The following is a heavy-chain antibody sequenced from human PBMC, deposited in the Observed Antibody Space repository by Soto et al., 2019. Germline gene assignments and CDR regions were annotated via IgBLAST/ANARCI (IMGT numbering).Heavy chain of an antibody. V-gene: IGHV4-59*08. CDR1: GGSIGSYY. J-gene: IGHJ4*02. Sequence: TSETLSLTCSVSGGSIGSYYWSWIRQPPGKGLEWIGYIYYSGSTNYNPSLKSRVTISVDTSKNQFSLKLSSVTAADTAVYYCARGGWRQIDYWGQGTLVTSPQ. CDR3: ARGGWRQIDY. D-gene: IGHD3-3*01. CDR2: IYYSGST.